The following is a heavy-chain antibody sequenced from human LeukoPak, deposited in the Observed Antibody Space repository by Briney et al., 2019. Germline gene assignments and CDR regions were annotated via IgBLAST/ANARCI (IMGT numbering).Heavy chain of an antibody. CDR3: ARYGVSTYGMDV. CDR1: GFTFSSYA. V-gene: IGHV3-30-3*01. CDR2: ISYDGSNK. Sequence: GGSLRLSCAASGFTFSSYAMHWVRQAPGKGLEWVAVISYDGSNKYYADSVKGRFTISRDNSKNTLYLQMNSLRAEDTAVYYCARYGVSTYGMDVWGQGTTVTVSS. D-gene: IGHD4-17*01. J-gene: IGHJ6*02.